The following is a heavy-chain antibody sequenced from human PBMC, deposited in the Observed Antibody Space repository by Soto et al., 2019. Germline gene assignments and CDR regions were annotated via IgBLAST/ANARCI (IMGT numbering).Heavy chain of an antibody. Sequence: PSETLSLTCTVSGDSISNYYWSWIRQPPGQGLEWIGYIYYSGSTDYNPSLKSRVTISLDTSKNQISLTLNSVTAADTAVYYCARDPTLWYFDLWGRGTLVPVSS. V-gene: IGHV4-59*01. CDR3: ARDPTLWYFDL. CDR2: IYYSGST. CDR1: GDSISNYY. J-gene: IGHJ2*01.